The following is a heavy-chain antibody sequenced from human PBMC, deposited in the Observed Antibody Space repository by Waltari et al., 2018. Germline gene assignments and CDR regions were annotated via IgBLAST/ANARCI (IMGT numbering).Heavy chain of an antibody. CDR2: IYHSGST. CDR3: ARVPIAAAGKFDY. D-gene: IGHD6-13*01. J-gene: IGHJ4*02. V-gene: IGHV4-4*02. Sequence: QVQLQESGPGLVKPSGTLSLTCAVSGGSISSSNWWSWVRQPPGKGLEWIGEIYHSGSTNYNPSLKSLVTISVDKSKNQFSLKLSSVTAAYTAVYYCARVPIAAAGKFDYWGQGTLVTVSS. CDR1: GGSISSSNW.